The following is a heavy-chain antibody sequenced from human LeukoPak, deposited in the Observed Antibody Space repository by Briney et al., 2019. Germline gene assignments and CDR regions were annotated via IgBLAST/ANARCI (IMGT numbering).Heavy chain of an antibody. D-gene: IGHD2-21*02. CDR3: ATGGLAYCGGDCYSDYYYGMDV. V-gene: IGHV1-24*01. Sequence: RASVKVSCKVSGYTLTELSMHWVRQAPGKGLEWMGGFDPEDGETIYAQKFQGRVTMTEDTSTDTAYMELSSLRSEDTAVYYCATGGLAYCGGDCYSDYYYGMDVWGQGTTVTVSS. CDR2: FDPEDGET. J-gene: IGHJ6*02. CDR1: GYTLTELS.